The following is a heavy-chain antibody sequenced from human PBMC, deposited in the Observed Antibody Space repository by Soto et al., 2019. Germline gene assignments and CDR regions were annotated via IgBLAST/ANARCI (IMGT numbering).Heavy chain of an antibody. CDR2: FEHGGST. V-gene: IGHV4-34*02. J-gene: IGHJ4*02. D-gene: IGHD3-10*01. CDR3: ARAPMVRGVPLDFDY. Sequence: QVQLQQWGTRLLKPSETLSLTCAVYGESFSGHYWSWIRQTPGKGLGWIGEFEHGGSTNYNPSLQIRGGMSVDTTRKQFSRRLNSVIAADTAVYYCARAPMVRGVPLDFDYWGQGTLVTVSS. CDR1: GESFSGHY.